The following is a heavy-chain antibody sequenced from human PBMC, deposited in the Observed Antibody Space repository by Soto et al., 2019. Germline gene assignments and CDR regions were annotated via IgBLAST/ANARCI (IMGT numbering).Heavy chain of an antibody. CDR2: IYHSGST. Sequence: PSETLSLTCAVSGHSISSGYYCGWVRQPPGKGLEWIGSIYHSGSTHYNASLKSRVTISVDTSKKQFSLKLDSATAADTAVYYCARLVVVAPVANVWGQGTLVTVSS. V-gene: IGHV4-38-2*01. J-gene: IGHJ4*02. CDR3: ARLVVVAPVANV. D-gene: IGHD2-15*01. CDR1: GHSISSGYY.